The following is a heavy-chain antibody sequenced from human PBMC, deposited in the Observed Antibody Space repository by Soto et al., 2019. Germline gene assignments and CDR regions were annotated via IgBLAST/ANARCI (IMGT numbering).Heavy chain of an antibody. CDR3: ARGVGRITMVRGVIGSFDY. CDR2: INHSGST. D-gene: IGHD3-10*01. J-gene: IGHJ4*02. CDR1: GGSFSGYY. V-gene: IGHV4-34*01. Sequence: SETLSLTCAVYGGSFSGYYWSWIRQPPGKGLEWIGEINHSGSTNYNPSLKSRVTISVDTSKNQFSLKLSSVTAADTAVYYCARGVGRITMVRGVIGSFDYWGQGTLVTVSS.